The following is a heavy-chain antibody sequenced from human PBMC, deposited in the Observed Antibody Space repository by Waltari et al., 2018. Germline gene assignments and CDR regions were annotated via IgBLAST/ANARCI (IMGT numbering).Heavy chain of an antibody. CDR1: GGSISSYY. J-gene: IGHJ5*02. D-gene: IGHD1-26*01. CDR2: IYTSGST. Sequence: QVQLQESGPGLVKPSETLSLTCTVSGGSISSYYWSWIRQPAGKGLEWIGRIYTSGSTNYNPSLKSRVTMSVDTSKNQFSLKLSSVTAADTAVYYCARDQADGGSYHIGWFDPWGQGTLVTVSS. V-gene: IGHV4-4*07. CDR3: ARDQADGGSYHIGWFDP.